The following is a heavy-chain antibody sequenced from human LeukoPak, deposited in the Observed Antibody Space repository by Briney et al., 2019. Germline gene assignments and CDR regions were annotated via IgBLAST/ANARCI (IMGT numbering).Heavy chain of an antibody. CDR2: ISHAGDT. Sequence: SETLSLTCTVSGYSITRGYNWGWVRQSPGKGLEWNASISHAGDTYYNPSLKSRVTTSVDTSKNHFSLNLASVTAPDTAVYFCGRGEVGEFDHWGQGTLVTVSS. CDR3: GRGEVGEFDH. D-gene: IGHD1-26*01. V-gene: IGHV4-38-2*02. CDR1: GYSITRGYN. J-gene: IGHJ4*02.